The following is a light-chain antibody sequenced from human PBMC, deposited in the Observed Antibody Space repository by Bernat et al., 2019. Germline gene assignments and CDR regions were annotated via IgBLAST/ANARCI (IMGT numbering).Light chain of an antibody. Sequence: QSVLIQPPSASGTPGQRVTISCSGSTSNIGSNYVYWYQQLPGTAPKLLIYSNNQRPSGVPDRFSGSKSGTSASLAISGLRSEDEADYYCAAWDDSLRGRVFGGGTKLTVL. CDR2: SNN. V-gene: IGLV1-47*01. CDR1: TSNIGSNY. J-gene: IGLJ3*02. CDR3: AAWDDSLRGRV.